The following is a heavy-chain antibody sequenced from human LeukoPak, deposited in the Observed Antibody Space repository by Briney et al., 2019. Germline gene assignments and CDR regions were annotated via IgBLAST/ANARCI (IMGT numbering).Heavy chain of an antibody. J-gene: IGHJ4*02. CDR1: GYSFTSYW. Sequence: KFGESLKISCKGSGYSFTSYWIGWVRQMPGKGLEWMGIIYPGDSDTRYSPSFQGQVTISADKSISTAYLQWSSLKASDTAMYYCARRENRGYSGYDHFDYWGQGTLVTVSS. D-gene: IGHD5-12*01. V-gene: IGHV5-51*01. CDR3: ARRENRGYSGYDHFDY. CDR2: IYPGDSDT.